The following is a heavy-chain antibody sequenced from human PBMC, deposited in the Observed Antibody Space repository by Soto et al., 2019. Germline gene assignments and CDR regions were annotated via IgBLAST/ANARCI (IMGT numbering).Heavy chain of an antibody. J-gene: IGHJ3*02. V-gene: IGHV4-59*01. Sequence: SETLSLTCNVSNSPISDFYWSWFRQPPGQGLEWVGYIYYTGTTTYNPSLRSRVDISIDASKSQFSLKLSSVTAADTAVYYCARFRSTMIVLRAFDIWGQGTMVTVSS. D-gene: IGHD3-22*01. CDR3: ARFRSTMIVLRAFDI. CDR2: IYYTGTT. CDR1: NSPISDFY.